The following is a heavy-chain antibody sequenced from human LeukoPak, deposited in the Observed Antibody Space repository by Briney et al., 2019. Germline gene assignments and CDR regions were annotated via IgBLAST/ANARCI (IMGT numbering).Heavy chain of an antibody. CDR1: GYTFTGHS. CDR3: ARASGSYWWFDS. J-gene: IGHJ5*01. Sequence: ASVKVSCKASGYTFTGHSMYWVRQAPGQGLEWMGWIKPNSGGTNYAQKFQGRVTMTRDTSISTAYMELSRLRSDDTAVYYCARASGSYWWFDSWGQGTLVTVSS. D-gene: IGHD1-26*01. V-gene: IGHV1-2*02. CDR2: IKPNSGGT.